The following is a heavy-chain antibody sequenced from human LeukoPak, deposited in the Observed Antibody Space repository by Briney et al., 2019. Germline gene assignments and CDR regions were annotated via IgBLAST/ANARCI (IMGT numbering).Heavy chain of an antibody. Sequence: GSLKLSCAASGFTFSSYEMNWVRQAPGKGMEWVANIKQDGSEKYYVDSVKGRFTISRDNAKNSLNLQMNSLRAEDMAVYYCARANYYGSGSSYYMDVWGKGTTFTISS. CDR2: IKQDGSEK. J-gene: IGHJ6*03. D-gene: IGHD3-10*01. V-gene: IGHV3-7*04. CDR1: GFTFSSYE. CDR3: ARANYYGSGSSYYMDV.